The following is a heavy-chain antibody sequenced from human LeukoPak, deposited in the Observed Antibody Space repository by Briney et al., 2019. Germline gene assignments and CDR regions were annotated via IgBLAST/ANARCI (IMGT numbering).Heavy chain of an antibody. Sequence: SVTLSLTCTVSDGSISDYSWSWIRQPPGKGLEWIGYIYYSGSTNYNLSLKSRVTISLDTSKNQFSLKLSSVTAADTAVYYCARDAIVGATNWFDPWGQGTLVTVSS. V-gene: IGHV4-59*01. CDR1: DGSISDYS. D-gene: IGHD1-26*01. CDR2: IYYSGST. J-gene: IGHJ5*02. CDR3: ARDAIVGATNWFDP.